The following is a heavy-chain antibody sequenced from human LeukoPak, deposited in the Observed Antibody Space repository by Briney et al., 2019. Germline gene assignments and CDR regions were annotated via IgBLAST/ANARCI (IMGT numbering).Heavy chain of an antibody. V-gene: IGHV3-21*04. CDR2: ISSSSSYI. CDR3: AREEQRMGAFDI. D-gene: IGHD6-25*01. CDR1: GFTFSSYS. Sequence: GGSLRLSCAASGFTFSSYSMNWVRQAPGKGLEWVSSISSSSSYIYYADSVKGRFTISRDNAKNSLYFQMNSLRAEDTAVYYCAREEQRMGAFDIWGQGTMVTVSS. J-gene: IGHJ3*02.